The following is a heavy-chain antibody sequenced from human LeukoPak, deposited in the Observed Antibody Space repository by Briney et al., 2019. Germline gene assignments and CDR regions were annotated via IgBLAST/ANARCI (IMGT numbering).Heavy chain of an antibody. CDR2: INHSGST. CDR1: GGSFSGYY. Sequence: SETLSLTCAVYGGSFSGYYWSWIRQPPGKGLEWIGEINHSGSTNYNPSLKSRVTISVDTSKNQFSLKLSSVTAADTAVYYCARSVLRALLDYWGQGTLVTVSS. D-gene: IGHD2-15*01. CDR3: ARSVLRALLDY. J-gene: IGHJ4*02. V-gene: IGHV4-34*01.